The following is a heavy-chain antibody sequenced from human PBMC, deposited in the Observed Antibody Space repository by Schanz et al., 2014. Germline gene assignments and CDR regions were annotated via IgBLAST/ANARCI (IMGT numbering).Heavy chain of an antibody. CDR2: IIPILGIA. D-gene: IGHD3-16*01. CDR1: GGTFSSYS. J-gene: IGHJ6*02. V-gene: IGHV1-69*02. CDR3: ATIGVNDYWRFGLDL. Sequence: QVQLVQSGAEVKKPGSSVTVSCKASGGTFSSYSISWVRQAPGQGLEWMGRIIPILGIANYAQNFQGRVTITADKSTSTAYMELTSLRSEDTAVYYCATIGVNDYWRFGLDLWGQGTTVTVSS.